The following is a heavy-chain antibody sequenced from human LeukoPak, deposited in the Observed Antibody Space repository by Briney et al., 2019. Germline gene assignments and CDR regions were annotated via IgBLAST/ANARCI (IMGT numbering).Heavy chain of an antibody. CDR3: ARGRYCGEATCSDFDS. V-gene: IGHV1-2*02. CDR2: INPNSGGT. D-gene: IGHD2-21*01. J-gene: IGHJ5*01. CDR1: GYTFTDYY. Sequence: ASVKVSCKASGYTFTDYYMHWVRQAPGPGLEWMGWINPNSGGTDYAQKFQGRVTLIRDTSISTAYMELSRLTSDDTAVYYCARGRYCGEATCSDFDSWGQGTLVTVSS.